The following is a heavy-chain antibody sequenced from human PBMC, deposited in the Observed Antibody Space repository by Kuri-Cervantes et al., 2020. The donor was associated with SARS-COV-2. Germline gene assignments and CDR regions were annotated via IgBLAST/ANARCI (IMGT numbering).Heavy chain of an antibody. Sequence: ASVKVSCKASGYTFTSYGISWVRQAPGQGLEWMGWISAYIGNTNYAQKLQGRVAMTTDTSTSTAYMELRSLRSDDTAVYYCAADGKQWLDYYYGMDVWGQGTTVTVSS. D-gene: IGHD6-19*01. CDR2: ISAYIGNT. CDR3: AADGKQWLDYYYGMDV. J-gene: IGHJ6*02. CDR1: GYTFTSYG. V-gene: IGHV1-18*01.